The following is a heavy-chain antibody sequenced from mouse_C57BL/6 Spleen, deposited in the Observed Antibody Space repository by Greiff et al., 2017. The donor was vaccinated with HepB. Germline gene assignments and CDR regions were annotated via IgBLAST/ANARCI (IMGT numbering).Heavy chain of an antibody. V-gene: IGHV1-82*01. CDR2: IYPGDGDT. D-gene: IGHD2-5*01. CDR1: GYAFSSSW. CDR3: ANSNYGDWYFDV. J-gene: IGHJ1*03. Sequence: QVQLQQSGPELVKPGASVKISCKASGYAFSSSWMNWVKQRPGKGLEWIGRIYPGDGDTNYNGKFKGKATLTADKSSSTAYMQLSSLTSEDSAVYFCANSNYGDWYFDVWGTGTTVTVSS.